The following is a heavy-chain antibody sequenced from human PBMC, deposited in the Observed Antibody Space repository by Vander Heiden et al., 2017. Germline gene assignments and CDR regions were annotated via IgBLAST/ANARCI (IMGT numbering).Heavy chain of an antibody. V-gene: IGHV3-23*01. CDR1: GFTFVSYA. D-gene: IGHD2-21*01. CDR3: TNPVGDSTGMDV. J-gene: IGHJ6*02. CDR2: ISASGDGT. Sequence: EGQHLESGGGSEQPGASERLPCATPGFTFVSYALRWVRQAPGKGLEWIAGISASGDGTNYANSVKGRFTISRDRSERTLSLEMNSLRADDTAVYYCTNPVGDSTGMDVWGQGTTVTVSS.